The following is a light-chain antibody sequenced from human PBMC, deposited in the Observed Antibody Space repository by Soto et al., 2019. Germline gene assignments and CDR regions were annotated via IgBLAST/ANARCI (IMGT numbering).Light chain of an antibody. Sequence: QSALTQPASVSGSPGQSITISCTGTSSDVGGYNYVSWYQQHPGKAPKIMIYDVTNRPSGVSDRFSGSKSGNTASLTISGLQAEDEADYYCTSYTSGSTTYVFGTGTKVTVL. J-gene: IGLJ1*01. CDR2: DVT. CDR3: TSYTSGSTTYV. CDR1: SSDVGGYNY. V-gene: IGLV2-14*01.